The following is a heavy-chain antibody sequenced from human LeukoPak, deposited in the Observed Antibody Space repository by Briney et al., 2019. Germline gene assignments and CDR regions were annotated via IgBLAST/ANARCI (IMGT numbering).Heavy chain of an antibody. J-gene: IGHJ6*02. D-gene: IGHD1-26*01. V-gene: IGHV3-23*01. CDR3: AKVGATTSGPFYYYYGMDV. Sequence: PGGSLRLSCAASGFTFSSYAMSWVRQAPGKGLEWVSAISGSGGSTYYADSVKGRFTISRDNSKNTLCLQMNSLRAEDTAVYYCAKVGATTSGPFYYYYGMDVWGQGTTVTVSS. CDR1: GFTFSSYA. CDR2: ISGSGGST.